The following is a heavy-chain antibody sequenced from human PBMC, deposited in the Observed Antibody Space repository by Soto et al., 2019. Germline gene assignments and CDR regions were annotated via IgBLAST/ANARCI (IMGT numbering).Heavy chain of an antibody. CDR1: GFSFSDSY. V-gene: IGHV3-11*06. Sequence: PGGSLRLSCAASGFSFSDSYMSWIRQAPGKGLEWVSHISSGSSYTKYADSVEGRFTISRDNAKNSLYLQMNSLRAEDTAVYFCEREKVETGWFDFWGLGILVTVSS. CDR2: ISSGSSYT. CDR3: EREKVETGWFDF. J-gene: IGHJ4*02. D-gene: IGHD6-19*01.